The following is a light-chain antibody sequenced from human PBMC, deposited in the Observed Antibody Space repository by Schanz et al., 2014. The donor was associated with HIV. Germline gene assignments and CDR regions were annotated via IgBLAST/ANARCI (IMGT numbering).Light chain of an antibody. CDR1: SSDVGVYNY. V-gene: IGLV2-14*03. CDR3: SSYAGTTTVVV. J-gene: IGLJ2*01. CDR2: DVN. Sequence: QSALTQPASVSGSPGQSITISCTGTSSDVGVYNYPSWYQHPPGKAPKLMIYDVNNRPSGASNRFSGSKSGNTASLTISGLQAEDEADYYCSSYAGTTTVVVFGGGTKLTVL.